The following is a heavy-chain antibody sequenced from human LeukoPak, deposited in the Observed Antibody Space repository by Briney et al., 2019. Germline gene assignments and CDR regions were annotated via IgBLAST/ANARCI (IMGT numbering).Heavy chain of an antibody. CDR3: ASRSGSYDFGPDNYDAFDI. CDR2: INPNSGGA. V-gene: IGHV1-2*02. CDR1: GYTFTVYY. D-gene: IGHD1-26*01. Sequence: GASVTVSCKASGYTFTVYYMHWVRQAPGQGLEWMGWINPNSGGASYAQKFQGRVTVTRDTPINTAYMELSRLRSDDTAVYYCASRSGSYDFGPDNYDAFDIWGQGTMVTVSS. J-gene: IGHJ3*02.